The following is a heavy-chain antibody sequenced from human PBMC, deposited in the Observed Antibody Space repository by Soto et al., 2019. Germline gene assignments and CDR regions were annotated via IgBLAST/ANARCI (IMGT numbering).Heavy chain of an antibody. CDR3: AREGNDYDYYYMDV. Sequence: PSETLSLTCAVYGGSFSGYYWSWIRQPPGKGLEWIGEINHSGSTNYNPSLKSRVTISVDTSKNQFSLKLSSVTAADTAVYYCAREGNDYDYYYMDVWGKGTRVTVPS. V-gene: IGHV4-34*01. J-gene: IGHJ6*03. CDR2: INHSGST. CDR1: GGSFSGYY.